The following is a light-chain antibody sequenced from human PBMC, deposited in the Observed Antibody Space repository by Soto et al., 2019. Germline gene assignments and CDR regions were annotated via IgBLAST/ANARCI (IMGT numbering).Light chain of an antibody. CDR3: SSYAGSNNLGV. CDR1: SSDVGGYNY. J-gene: IGLJ3*02. Sequence: QSVLTQPPSASGSRGQSVTISCTGTSSDVGGYNYVSWYQQHPGKAPKLMIYEVSKRPSGVPDRFSGSKSGNMASLTVSGLQPEDEADYYCSSYAGSNNLGVFGGGTKLTVL. V-gene: IGLV2-8*01. CDR2: EVS.